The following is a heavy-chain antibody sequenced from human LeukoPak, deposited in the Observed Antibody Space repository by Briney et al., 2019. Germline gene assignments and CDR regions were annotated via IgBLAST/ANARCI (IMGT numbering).Heavy chain of an antibody. CDR3: ARVERGGLDY. Sequence: SETLSLTCTVSGGSISSYYWSWIRQPAGKGLEWIGRVYPGESSVYNPSLKSRVTMSVDTSKNQFSLKVNSVTAADTAVYYCARVERGGLDYWGQGTLVTVSS. CDR2: VYPGESS. V-gene: IGHV4-4*07. J-gene: IGHJ4*02. D-gene: IGHD3-10*01. CDR1: GGSISSYY.